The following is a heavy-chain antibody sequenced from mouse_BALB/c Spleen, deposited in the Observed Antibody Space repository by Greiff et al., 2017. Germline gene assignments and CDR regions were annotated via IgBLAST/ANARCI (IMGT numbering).Heavy chain of an antibody. CDR1: GFTFTDYY. V-gene: IGHV7-3*02. J-gene: IGHJ4*01. CDR3: ARVILRYYYAMDY. Sequence: EVKLVESGGGLVQPGGSLRLSCATSGFTFTDYYMSWVRQPPGKALEWLGFIRNKANGYTTEYSESVKGRFTISRDNSQSILYLQMNTLRAEDSATYYCARVILRYYYAMDYWGQGTSVTVSS. D-gene: IGHD1-1*01. CDR2: IRNKANGYTT.